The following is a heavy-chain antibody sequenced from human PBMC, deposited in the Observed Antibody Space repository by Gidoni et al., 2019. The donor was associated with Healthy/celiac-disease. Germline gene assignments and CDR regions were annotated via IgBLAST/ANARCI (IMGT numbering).Heavy chain of an antibody. CDR2: IYYSGST. CDR1: GGSVRSGSYY. V-gene: IGHV4-61*01. J-gene: IGHJ4*02. D-gene: IGHD2-15*01. CDR3: ARASTGYCSGGSCYDGGY. Sequence: QVQLQESGPGLVKPSETLSLTCPVSGGSVRSGSYYWSWIRQPPGKGLEWIGYIYYSGSTNYNPSLKSRVTISVDTSKNQFSLKLSSVTAADTAVYYCARASTGYCSGGSCYDGGYWGQGTLVTVSA.